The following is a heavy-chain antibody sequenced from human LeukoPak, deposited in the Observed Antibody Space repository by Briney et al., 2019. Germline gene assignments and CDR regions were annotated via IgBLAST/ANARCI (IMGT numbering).Heavy chain of an antibody. CDR1: GFTFSSYA. CDR2: ISYDGSNK. CDR3: ARSITIFGVVIMDYYYYYMDD. V-gene: IGHV3-30-3*01. Sequence: GGSLRLSCAASGFTFSSYAMHWVRQAPGKGLEWVAVISYDGSNKYYADSVKGRFTISRDNSKNTLYLQMNSLRAEDTAVYYCARSITIFGVVIMDYYYYYMDDWGKGTTVTVSS. D-gene: IGHD3-3*01. J-gene: IGHJ6*03.